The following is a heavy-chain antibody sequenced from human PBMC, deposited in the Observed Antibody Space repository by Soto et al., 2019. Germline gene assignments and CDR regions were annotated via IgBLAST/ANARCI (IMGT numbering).Heavy chain of an antibody. D-gene: IGHD3-10*01. Sequence: GGSLRLSCAASGFTFTSYAMSCVRQAPGKGLEWVSGIGGSGGSTYYADSVKGRFTISRDNSKDSLYLQMNSLRAEDTAVYYCAKFSGGSHYYYYMDNWGKGATVNVSS. CDR2: IGGSGGST. V-gene: IGHV3-23*01. CDR1: GFTFTSYA. J-gene: IGHJ6*03. CDR3: AKFSGGSHYYYYMDN.